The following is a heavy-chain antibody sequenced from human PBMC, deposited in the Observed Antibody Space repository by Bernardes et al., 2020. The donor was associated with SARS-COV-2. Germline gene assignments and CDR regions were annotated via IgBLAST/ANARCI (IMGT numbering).Heavy chain of an antibody. D-gene: IGHD3-9*01. Sequence: GGSLRLSCAASGFTFSDYTMNWVRQAPGKGLEWVSSITSSSYISYADAAKGRFTASSDNAKNSLYQQMNSLRAEDTAVYYCAKLIDIRGGSGLDPWGQGTLVTVSS. CDR2: ITSSSYI. V-gene: IGHV3-21*01. CDR3: AKLIDIRGGSGLDP. J-gene: IGHJ5*02. CDR1: GFTFSDYT.